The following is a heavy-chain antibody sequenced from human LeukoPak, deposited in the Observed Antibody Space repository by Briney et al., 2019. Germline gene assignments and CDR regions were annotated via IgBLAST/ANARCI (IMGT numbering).Heavy chain of an antibody. Sequence: PGGSLRLSCAASGFTVSSNYMSWVRQAPGKGLEWVSVIYSGGSTYYADFVKGRFTISRHNSKNTLYLQMNSLRAEDTAVYYCARGRRDDILTGDDAFDIWGQGTMVTVSS. J-gene: IGHJ3*02. CDR3: ARGRRDDILTGDDAFDI. CDR2: IYSGGST. V-gene: IGHV3-53*04. D-gene: IGHD3-9*01. CDR1: GFTVSSNY.